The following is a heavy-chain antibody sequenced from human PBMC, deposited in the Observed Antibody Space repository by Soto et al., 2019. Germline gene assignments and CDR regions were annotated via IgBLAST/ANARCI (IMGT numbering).Heavy chain of an antibody. CDR3: AKDRTSIVVPLGDY. J-gene: IGHJ4*02. Sequence: EVQLLESGGDLVQPGGSLRLSCAASGFTFSNYAMSWVRQAPGKGLEWVSSISGNGLFTYYADSMRGRFTISRDNSKSTLYLQMNSLRADDTAVYYCAKDRTSIVVPLGDYWGQGTLVTVSS. D-gene: IGHD3-22*01. V-gene: IGHV3-23*01. CDR2: ISGNGLFT. CDR1: GFTFSNYA.